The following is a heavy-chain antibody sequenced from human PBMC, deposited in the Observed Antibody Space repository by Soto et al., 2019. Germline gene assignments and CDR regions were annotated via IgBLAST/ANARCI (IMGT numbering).Heavy chain of an antibody. Sequence: PSETLSLTCAVYGGSFSGYYWSWIRKPPGKGLEWIGEINHSGSTNYNPSLKSRVTISVDTSKNQFSLKLSSVTAADTAVYYCARGPLNSGIAARRRAGNPYGMDVWGQGTTVTVSS. D-gene: IGHD6-6*01. CDR3: ARGPLNSGIAARRRAGNPYGMDV. CDR1: GGSFSGYY. J-gene: IGHJ6*02. CDR2: INHSGST. V-gene: IGHV4-34*01.